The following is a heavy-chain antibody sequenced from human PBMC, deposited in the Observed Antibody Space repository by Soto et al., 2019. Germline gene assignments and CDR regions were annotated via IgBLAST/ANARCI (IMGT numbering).Heavy chain of an antibody. V-gene: IGHV3-23*01. J-gene: IGHJ4*02. D-gene: IGHD3-9*01. CDR2: ISGSGGST. Sequence: PGGSLRLSCAASGFTFSSYAMSWVRQAPGKGLEWVSAISGSGGSTYYADSVKGRFTISRDNSKNTLYLQMNSLRAEDTAVYYCAKGPNYDILTGYQISYYFDYWGQGTLVTVSS. CDR3: AKGPNYDILTGYQISYYFDY. CDR1: GFTFSSYA.